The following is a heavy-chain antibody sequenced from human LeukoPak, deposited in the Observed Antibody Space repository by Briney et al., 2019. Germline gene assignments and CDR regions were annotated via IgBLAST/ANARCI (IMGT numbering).Heavy chain of an antibody. D-gene: IGHD3-9*01. CDR2: IYSGGST. CDR3: ARVLRYFDWLPFDY. CDR1: GFTVSSNY. V-gene: IGHV3-66*01. J-gene: IGHJ4*02. Sequence: PGGSLRLYCAASGFTVSSNYMSWVRQAPGKGLEWVSVIYSGGSTYYADSVKGRFTISRDNSKNTLYLQMNSLRAEDTAVYYCARVLRYFDWLPFDYWGQGTLVTVSS.